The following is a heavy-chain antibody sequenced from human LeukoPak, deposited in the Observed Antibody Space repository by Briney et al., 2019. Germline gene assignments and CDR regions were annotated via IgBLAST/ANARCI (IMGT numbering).Heavy chain of an antibody. J-gene: IGHJ4*02. V-gene: IGHV3-7*01. CDR3: ARDPIVGDTGGGDY. CDR1: GFTFSSYW. Sequence: PGGSLRLSCAASGFTFSSYWMTWVRQAPGKGLEWVSNINGDGSIENCVDSVRGRFTIFRDNAKDSLYLQMNSLRVEDTAVYYCARDPIVGDTGGGDYWGQGTLVTVSS. CDR2: INGDGSIE. D-gene: IGHD1-26*01.